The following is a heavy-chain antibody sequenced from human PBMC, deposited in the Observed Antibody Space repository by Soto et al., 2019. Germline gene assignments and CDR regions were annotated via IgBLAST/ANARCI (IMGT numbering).Heavy chain of an antibody. CDR1: GGSISSGDYY. J-gene: IGHJ6*02. V-gene: IGHV4-30-4*01. CDR2: IYYSGST. D-gene: IGHD2-15*01. Sequence: KPSETLSLTCTVSGGSISSGDYYWSWIRQPPGKGLEWIGYIYYSGSTYYNPSLKSRVTISVDTSKNQFSLKLSSVTAADTAVYYCARDPIYCSGGSCYSKFGSDVWGQGTTVTVSS. CDR3: ARDPIYCSGGSCYSKFGSDV.